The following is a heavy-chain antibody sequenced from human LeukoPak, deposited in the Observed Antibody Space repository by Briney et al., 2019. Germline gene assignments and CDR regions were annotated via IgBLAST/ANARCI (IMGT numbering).Heavy chain of an antibody. V-gene: IGHV3-74*01. CDR2: INSDGSST. CDR3: ARGSSSTLFDY. D-gene: IGHD6-6*01. Sequence: GGSLRLSCAASGLTFSSYWMHWVRQAPGKGLVWVSRINSDGSSTSYADSVKGRFTISRDNAKNTLYLQMNSLRAEDTAVYYCARGSSSTLFDYWGQGTLVTVSS. CDR1: GLTFSSYW. J-gene: IGHJ4*02.